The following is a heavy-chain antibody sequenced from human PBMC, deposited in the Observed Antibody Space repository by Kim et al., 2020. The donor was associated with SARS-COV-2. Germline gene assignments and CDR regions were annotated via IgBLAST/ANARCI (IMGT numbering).Heavy chain of an antibody. CDR1: GGSVSSGSYY. J-gene: IGHJ5*02. Sequence: SETLSLTCTVSGGSVSSGSYYWSWIRQPPGKGLEWIGYIYYSGSTNYNPSLKSRVTISVDTSKNQFSLKLSSLTAADTAVYYCLGDLILPGSYKFDPWGQGTLVTVSS. D-gene: IGHD3-10*01. V-gene: IGHV4-61*01. CDR3: LGDLILPGSYKFDP. CDR2: IYYSGST.